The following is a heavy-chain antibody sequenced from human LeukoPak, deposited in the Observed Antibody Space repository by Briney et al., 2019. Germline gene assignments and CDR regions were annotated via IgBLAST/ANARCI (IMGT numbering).Heavy chain of an antibody. V-gene: IGHV4-39*07. Sequence: SETLSLTCTVSGGSISSSSYYWGWIRQPPGKGLEWIGSIYHSGSTYYNPSLKSRVTISVDTSKNQFSLKLSSVTAADTAVYYCAREGYCSGGSCYGGFDWFDPWGQGTLVTVSS. D-gene: IGHD2-15*01. J-gene: IGHJ5*02. CDR1: GGSISSSSYY. CDR2: IYHSGST. CDR3: AREGYCSGGSCYGGFDWFDP.